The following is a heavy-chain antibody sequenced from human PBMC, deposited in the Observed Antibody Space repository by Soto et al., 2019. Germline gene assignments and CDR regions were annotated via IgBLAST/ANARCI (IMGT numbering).Heavy chain of an antibody. CDR1: GGSFSGYY. J-gene: IGHJ5*02. CDR2: INHSGST. V-gene: IGHV4-34*01. Sequence: PSETLSLTCAVYGGSFSGYYWSWIRQPPGKGLEWIGEINHSGSTNYNPSLKSRVTISVDTSKNQFSLKLSSVTAADTAVYYCARGQRIVVVPAARLNWFDPWGQGTLVTVS. D-gene: IGHD2-2*01. CDR3: ARGQRIVVVPAARLNWFDP.